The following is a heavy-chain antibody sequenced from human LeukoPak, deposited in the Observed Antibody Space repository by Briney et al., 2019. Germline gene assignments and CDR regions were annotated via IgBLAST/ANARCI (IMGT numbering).Heavy chain of an antibody. V-gene: IGHV4-59*01. CDR1: GGSISSYY. CDR2: IYYSGST. CDR3: ARTYYDFWSGHRYYFDY. J-gene: IGHJ4*02. D-gene: IGHD3-3*01. Sequence: SEILSLTCTVSGGSISSYYWSWIRQPPGKGLEWIGYIYYSGSTNYNPSLKSRVTISVDTSKNQFSLKLSSVTAADTAVYYCARTYYDFWSGHRYYFDYWGQGTLVTVSS.